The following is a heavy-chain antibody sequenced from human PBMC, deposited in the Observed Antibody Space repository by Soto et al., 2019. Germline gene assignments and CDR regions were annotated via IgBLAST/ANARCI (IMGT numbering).Heavy chain of an antibody. V-gene: IGHV3-53*01. CDR1: GFTVSSNY. CDR3: ARDPGECSSTSCYTLRPYYYYVMDV. Sequence: GGSLRLSCAASGFTVSSNYMSWVRQAPGKGLEWVSVIYSGGSTYYADSVKGRFTISRDNSKNTLYLQMNSLRAEDTAVYYCARDPGECSSTSCYTLRPYYYYVMDVWGQGTTVTVSS. CDR2: IYSGGST. J-gene: IGHJ6*02. D-gene: IGHD2-2*02.